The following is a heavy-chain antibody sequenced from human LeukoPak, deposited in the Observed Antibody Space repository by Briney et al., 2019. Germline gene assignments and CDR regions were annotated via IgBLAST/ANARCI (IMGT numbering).Heavy chain of an antibody. CDR1: GGSISSYY. V-gene: IGHV4-59*12. Sequence: SETLSLTCTVSGGSISSYYLSWIRQPPGKGLEWVGYIYYSGSTNYNPSLKSRVTISEDMSKNQFSLKLSSVTAADTAVYYCASVKWDLSFDFWGQGILVTVSS. CDR2: IYYSGST. J-gene: IGHJ4*02. D-gene: IGHD1-26*01. CDR3: ASVKWDLSFDF.